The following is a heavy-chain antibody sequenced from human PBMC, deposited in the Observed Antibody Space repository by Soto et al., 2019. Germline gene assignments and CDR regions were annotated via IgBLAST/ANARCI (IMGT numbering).Heavy chain of an antibody. CDR1: GGSFSGYY. J-gene: IGHJ6*02. D-gene: IGHD4-17*01. CDR3: ASDYADDDVLQYGMDV. Sequence: QVQLQQWGAGLLKPSETLSLTCAVYGGSFSGYYWSWIRQPPGKGLEWIGEINHSGSTNYNPSLKSRVTISVDTSKNQFSLKLSSVTAADTAVYYCASDYADDDVLQYGMDVWGQGTTVTVSS. V-gene: IGHV4-34*01. CDR2: INHSGST.